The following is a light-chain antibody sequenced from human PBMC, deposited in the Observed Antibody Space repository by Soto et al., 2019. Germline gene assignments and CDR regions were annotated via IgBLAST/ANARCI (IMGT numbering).Light chain of an antibody. CDR2: YNA. J-gene: IGLJ3*02. CDR3: ASWDDSLNGPV. V-gene: IGLV1-44*01. CDR1: SSNIGSTN. Sequence: QSVLTQPPSVSGTPGQRVTISCSGSSSNIGSTNVNWYQQLPGTAPKLLIYYNAHRPSGVPDRFSASKSGTSASLAISGLQSEDEGDYHCASWDDSLNGPVFGGGTKVTVL.